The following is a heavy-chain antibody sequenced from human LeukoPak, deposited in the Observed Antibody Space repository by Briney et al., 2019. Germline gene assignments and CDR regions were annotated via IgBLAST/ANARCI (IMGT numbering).Heavy chain of an antibody. V-gene: IGHV4-31*03. CDR1: GGSISSGGYY. Sequence: SETLSLTCTVSGGSISSGGYYRSWIRQHPGTGLEWIGYIYYSGSTYYNPSLKSRVTISVDTSKNQFSLKLSSVTAADTAAYYCARNYDLWSGYYYFDHWGQGTLVTVSS. CDR2: IYYSGST. J-gene: IGHJ4*02. CDR3: ARNYDLWSGYYYFDH. D-gene: IGHD3-3*01.